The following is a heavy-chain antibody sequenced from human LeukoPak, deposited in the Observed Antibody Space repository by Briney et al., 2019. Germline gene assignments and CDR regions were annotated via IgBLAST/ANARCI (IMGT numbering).Heavy chain of an antibody. CDR2: VYTNGGT. CDR1: GGSINSDL. J-gene: IGHJ4*02. CDR3: ARHRGPHVGRME. D-gene: IGHD3-3*01. V-gene: IGHV4-4*07. Sequence: SETLSLTCVVSGGSINSDLWSWIRQPAGKGLEWIGRVYTNGGTNYNPSLKSRVTISVDTSKNQFSLKLSSVTAADTAVYYCARHRGPHVGRMEWGQGTQVTVSS.